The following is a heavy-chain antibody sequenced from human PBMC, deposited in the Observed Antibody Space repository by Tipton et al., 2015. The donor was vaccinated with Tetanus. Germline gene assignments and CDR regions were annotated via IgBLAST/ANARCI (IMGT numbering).Heavy chain of an antibody. CDR1: GGSINSGGHF. J-gene: IGHJ6*02. Sequence: TLSLTCTVSGGSINSGGHFWTWVRQSPGGGLEWIGYINSLGSTWYNPSLKSRVTISVDSSKNQFSLNVNSVTAADTAVYFCARTPDYYYGMDVWGQGTTVTVSS. CDR3: ARTPDYYYGMDV. V-gene: IGHV4-30-4*01. CDR2: INSLGST.